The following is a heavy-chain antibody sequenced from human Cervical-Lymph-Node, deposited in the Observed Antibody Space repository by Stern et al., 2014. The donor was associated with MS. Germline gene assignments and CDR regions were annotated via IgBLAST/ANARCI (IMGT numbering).Heavy chain of an antibody. J-gene: IGHJ2*01. Sequence: QVQLVQSGPGLVKPSETLSLTCTVSGGSISTDYWSWIRQPPGKGLEWIGYIYYSGSTKYNPSLKSRITISVDTSQNQFSLKLSSVTAADTAVYYCARKGGRYWYFDLWGRGTLVTVSS. V-gene: IGHV4-59*08. D-gene: IGHD3-16*01. CDR3: ARKGGRYWYFDL. CDR1: GGSISTDY. CDR2: IYYSGST.